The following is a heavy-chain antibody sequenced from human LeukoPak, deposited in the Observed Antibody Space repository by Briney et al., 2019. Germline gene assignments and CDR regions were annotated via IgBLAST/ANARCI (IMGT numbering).Heavy chain of an antibody. J-gene: IGHJ6*02. D-gene: IGHD1-26*01. CDR1: GASINGFF. V-gene: IGHV4-59*01. CDR3: ARDRRGSFYTFDL. Sequence: SETLSLTCSVSGASINGFFWNWVRQTPEKGLEWVGYVSHRGATTSNPTLKSRVSITIDTTTSQISLTMTSVTAADSALYYCARDRRGSFYTFDLWGPGTTVSVS. CDR2: VSHRGAT.